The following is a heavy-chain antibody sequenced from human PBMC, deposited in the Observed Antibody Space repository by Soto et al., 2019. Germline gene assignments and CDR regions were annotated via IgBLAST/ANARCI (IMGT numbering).Heavy chain of an antibody. J-gene: IGHJ6*02. CDR3: ATYSGNYERYGVYYGMDV. Sequence: GGSLRLSCSASGFTFSSYAMHWVRQAPGKGLEYVSAISSNGGSTYYADSVKGRFTISRDNSKNTLYLQMNSLRAEDTAVYYCATYSGNYERYGVYYGMDVWGQGTTVTVSS. V-gene: IGHV3-64*04. CDR2: ISSNGGST. D-gene: IGHD1-26*01. CDR1: GFTFSSYA.